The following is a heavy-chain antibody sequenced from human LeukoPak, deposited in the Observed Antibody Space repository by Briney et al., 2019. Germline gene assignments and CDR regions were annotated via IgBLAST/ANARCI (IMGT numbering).Heavy chain of an antibody. CDR2: IDPSDSYT. J-gene: IGHJ5*02. CDR1: GYSFTSYW. D-gene: IGHD2-2*01. V-gene: IGHV5-10-1*01. CDR3: ARRGYCSSTSCYEGTNWFDP. Sequence: GESLRISCKGSGYSFTSYWISWVRQMPGKGLEWMGRIDPSDSYTNYSPSFQGHVTISAEKSISTAYLQWSSLKASDTAMYYCARRGYCSSTSCYEGTNWFDPWGQGTLVTVSS.